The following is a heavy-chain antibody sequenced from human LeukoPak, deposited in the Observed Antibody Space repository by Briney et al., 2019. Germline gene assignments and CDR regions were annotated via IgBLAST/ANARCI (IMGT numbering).Heavy chain of an antibody. CDR2: MHPKSRGT. J-gene: IGHJ4*02. Sequence: ASVKVSCKASGYTFAGYYMHWIRQAPGQGPEWVGWMHPKSRGTKYAQKFQGRVTMTWDTSISTCYMELSRLTSDDTAVYYCARDSEAVGLSFDYWGQGTLVTVSS. V-gene: IGHV1-2*02. CDR1: GYTFAGYY. D-gene: IGHD1-26*01. CDR3: ARDSEAVGLSFDY.